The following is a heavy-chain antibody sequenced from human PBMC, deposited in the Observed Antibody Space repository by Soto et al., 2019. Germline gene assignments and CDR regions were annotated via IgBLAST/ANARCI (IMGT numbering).Heavy chain of an antibody. CDR3: ARLLVVVVIDSDGMDV. CDR1: GGSISSSSYY. J-gene: IGHJ6*02. CDR2: IYYSGST. V-gene: IGHV4-39*01. Sequence: SETLSLTSTVSGGSISSSSYYWGWIRQPPGKGLEWIGSIYYSGSTYYNPSLKSRVTISVDTSKNQFSLKLSSVTAADTAVYYCARLLVVVVIDSDGMDVWGQGTTVTSP. D-gene: IGHD2-15*01.